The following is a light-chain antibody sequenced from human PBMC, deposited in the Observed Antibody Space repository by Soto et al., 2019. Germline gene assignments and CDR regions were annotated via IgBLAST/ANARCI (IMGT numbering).Light chain of an antibody. J-gene: IGKJ1*01. Sequence: DIQMTQSPSTLSGSVGYRSTITCRASQTVSSWLAWYQQKPGKAPKLLIYKASTLKSGVPSMFSGSGSGTEFTLTISSLQPDDFATYYCQHYNSYSEAFGQGTKV. CDR2: KAS. CDR1: QTVSSW. CDR3: QHYNSYSEA. V-gene: IGKV1-5*03.